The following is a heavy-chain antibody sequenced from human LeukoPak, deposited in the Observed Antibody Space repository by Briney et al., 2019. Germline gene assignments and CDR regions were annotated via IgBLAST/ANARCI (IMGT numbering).Heavy chain of an antibody. D-gene: IGHD3-3*01. J-gene: IGHJ6*02. V-gene: IGHV4-59*01. CDR1: GGSISSYY. CDR2: IYYSGST. Sequence: PSETLSLTCTVSGGSISSYYWSWIRQPPGKGLEWIGYIYYSGSTNYNPSLKSRVTISVDTSKNQLSLKLSSVTAADTAVYYCARVKYYDFWSGYYYYYYGMDVWGQGTTVTVSS. CDR3: ARVKYYDFWSGYYYYYYGMDV.